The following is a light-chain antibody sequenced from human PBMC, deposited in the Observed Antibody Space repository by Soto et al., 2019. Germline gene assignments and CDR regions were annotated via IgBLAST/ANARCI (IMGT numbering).Light chain of an antibody. Sequence: EIVLKQSPATLSLSPGERATLSCRASQSVSSYFAWYQQKPGQAPRLLIYGASSRATGIPDRFSGSGSGTDFTLTISRLEPEAFAVYYCQQYGSSPCTFGQGTKVDIK. CDR2: GAS. V-gene: IGKV3-20*01. CDR3: QQYGSSPCT. CDR1: QSVSSY. J-gene: IGKJ1*01.